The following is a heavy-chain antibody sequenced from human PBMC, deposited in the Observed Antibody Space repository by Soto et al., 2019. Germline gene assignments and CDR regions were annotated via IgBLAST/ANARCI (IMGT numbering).Heavy chain of an antibody. CDR3: AKEIVAAAYAETSPFDF. J-gene: IGHJ4*02. Sequence: GGSLRLSCAASGFTFSSYAMGWVRQAPWKGLEWVSGIDGSGGDKSFADSVKGRFTISRDNSKNMLYLHMYGLRAEDTARYYCAKEIVAAAYAETSPFDFWGQGTLVTVSS. D-gene: IGHD2-15*01. CDR2: IDGSGGDK. V-gene: IGHV3-23*01. CDR1: GFTFSSYA.